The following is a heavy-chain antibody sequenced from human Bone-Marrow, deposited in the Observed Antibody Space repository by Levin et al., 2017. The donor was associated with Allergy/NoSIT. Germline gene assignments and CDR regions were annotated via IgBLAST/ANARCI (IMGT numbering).Heavy chain of an antibody. CDR2: ISYDGSNK. CDR1: GFTFSSYG. J-gene: IGHJ4*02. Sequence: GGSLRLSCAASGFTFSSYGMHWVRQAPGKGLEWVAVISYDGSNKYYADSVKGRFTISRDNSKNTLYLQMNSLRAEDTAVYYCASGRKFDYWGQGTLVTVSS. CDR3: ASGRKFDY. V-gene: IGHV3-30*03.